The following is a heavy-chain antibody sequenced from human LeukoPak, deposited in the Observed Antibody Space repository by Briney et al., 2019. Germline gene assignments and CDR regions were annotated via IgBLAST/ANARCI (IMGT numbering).Heavy chain of an antibody. Sequence: GRSLRLSCAASGFTFSSYAMHWVRQAPGKGLEWVAVISYDGSNKYCADSVKGRFTISRDNSKNTLYLQMNSLRAEDTAVYYCARDQADSSGWYGFDYWGQGTLVTVSS. CDR2: ISYDGSNK. CDR3: ARDQADSSGWYGFDY. CDR1: GFTFSSYA. V-gene: IGHV3-30*04. D-gene: IGHD6-19*01. J-gene: IGHJ4*02.